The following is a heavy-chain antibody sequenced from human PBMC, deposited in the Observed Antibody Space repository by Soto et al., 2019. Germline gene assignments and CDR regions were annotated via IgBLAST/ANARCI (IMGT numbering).Heavy chain of an antibody. J-gene: IGHJ3*02. Sequence: QVQLQESGPGLVKPSQTLSLTCTVSGGSISSGGYYWSWIRQHPGKGLEWIGYIYYSGSTYYNPSLTSRVTISVDTSKNQFSLKLSSVTAADTAVYYCARVWSSGSLGCFDIWGQGTMVTVSS. CDR2: IYYSGST. CDR1: GGSISSGGYY. CDR3: ARVWSSGSLGCFDI. D-gene: IGHD3-22*01. V-gene: IGHV4-31*03.